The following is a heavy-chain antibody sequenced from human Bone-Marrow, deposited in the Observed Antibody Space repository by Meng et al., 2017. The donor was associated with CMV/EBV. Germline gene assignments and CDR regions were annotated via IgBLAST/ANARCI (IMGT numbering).Heavy chain of an antibody. CDR1: GFTFSSYA. D-gene: IGHD3-3*01. CDR3: AKEGDFWSGFDY. J-gene: IGHJ4*02. Sequence: GESLKISCAASGFTFSSYAMGWVRQAPGKGLEWVSVIYSGGSSTYYADSVKGRFTISRDNSKNTLYLQMNSLRAEDTAVYYCAKEGDFWSGFDYWGQGTLVTVSS. CDR2: IYSGGSST. V-gene: IGHV3-23*03.